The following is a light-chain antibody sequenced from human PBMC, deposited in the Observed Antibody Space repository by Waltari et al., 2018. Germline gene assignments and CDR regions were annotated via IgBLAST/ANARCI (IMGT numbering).Light chain of an antibody. CDR3: QQYDGEVVT. CDR2: GTS. Sequence: EIVLTQSPGTPSLSPGERATFSCRARQSVTSNSLTWYQQKLGQAPRLLIYGTSSRATGIPDRFSGSGSGTDFTLTISRLEPEDFAVYDCQQYDGEVVTFGGGTKVEI. V-gene: IGKV3-20*01. J-gene: IGKJ4*01. CDR1: QSVTSNS.